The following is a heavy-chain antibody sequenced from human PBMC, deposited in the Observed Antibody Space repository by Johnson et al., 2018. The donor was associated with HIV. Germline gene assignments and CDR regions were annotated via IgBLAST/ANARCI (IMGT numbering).Heavy chain of an antibody. V-gene: IGHV3-30*14. CDR2: ISYDGNNK. Sequence: QMLLVESGGGLVKPGGSLRLSSAASGFTFSDYYMSWIRQAPGKGLEWVAVISYDGNNKYYADSVKGRFTISRDNSKNTLYLQMNSLRAEDTAVYYCARDEVAGRPKWQDVFDIWGQGTMVTVSS. CDR3: ARDEVAGRPKWQDVFDI. D-gene: IGHD6-6*01. J-gene: IGHJ3*02. CDR1: GFTFSDYY.